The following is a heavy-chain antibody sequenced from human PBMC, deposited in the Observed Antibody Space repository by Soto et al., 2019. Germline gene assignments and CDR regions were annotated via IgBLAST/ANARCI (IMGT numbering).Heavy chain of an antibody. CDR3: AKLPYSSGVYYFDY. D-gene: IGHD6-19*01. CDR1: RLTFSTYA. Sequence: GGSLRLSCAASRLTFSTYAMSWVRQVPGKGLEWVSAISGSIGSTYYADSVKGRFTISRDNSKNTLYLQMNSLRAEDTAVYYCAKLPYSSGVYYFDYWGQGTLVTVSS. J-gene: IGHJ4*02. V-gene: IGHV3-23*01. CDR2: ISGSIGST.